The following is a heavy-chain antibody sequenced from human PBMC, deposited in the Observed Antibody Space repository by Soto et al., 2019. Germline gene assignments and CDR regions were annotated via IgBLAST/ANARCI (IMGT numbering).Heavy chain of an antibody. Sequence: ASVKFSCTASGYTSADFGISWVRQAPGQGLEWMGWVSGNNGASNPAPKVQGRITMTLDTSTGVSYMALRSLRSDDTAIYYCVRDQKYFRVNGNWFDSWGQGTLVTVSS. CDR2: VSGNNGAS. CDR1: GYTSADFG. J-gene: IGHJ5*01. D-gene: IGHD2-2*01. CDR3: VRDQKYFRVNGNWFDS. V-gene: IGHV1-18*04.